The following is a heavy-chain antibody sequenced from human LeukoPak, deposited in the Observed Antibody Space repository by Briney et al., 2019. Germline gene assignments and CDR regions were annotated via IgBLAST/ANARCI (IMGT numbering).Heavy chain of an antibody. J-gene: IGHJ4*02. Sequence: GGSLRLSCAASGFAFSIHVMDWVRQAPGRGLEWVSGINGRGDSRHYADSARGRFTISRDNSKNTLQLQMNSLRVEDTAVYYCVKETNSGWYDYWGQGKMVSVTS. CDR3: VKETNSGWYDY. CDR1: GFAFSIHV. D-gene: IGHD6-19*01. V-gene: IGHV3-23*01. CDR2: INGRGDSR.